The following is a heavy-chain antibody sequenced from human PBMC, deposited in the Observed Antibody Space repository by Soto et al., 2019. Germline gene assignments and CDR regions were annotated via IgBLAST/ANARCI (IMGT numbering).Heavy chain of an antibody. CDR1: GFDFTYYA. Sequence: QVQLVESGGGAVQPGESLRLSCVASGFDFTYYAMHWVRQAPGKGLESVAVMSSDGSKLHHTDSVKGRFTISRYNSKNTLYLQMNSLRKEDTAVYFCAKDEGVGGTLGLFDYWGQGTLVSVST. J-gene: IGHJ4*02. CDR2: MSSDGSKL. CDR3: AKDEGVGGTLGLFDY. D-gene: IGHD1-26*01. V-gene: IGHV3-30*18.